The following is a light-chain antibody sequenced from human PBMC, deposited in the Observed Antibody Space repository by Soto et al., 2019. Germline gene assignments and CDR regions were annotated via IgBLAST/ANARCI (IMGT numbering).Light chain of an antibody. Sequence: DIQMTQSPSSLSASVGDRFTITCRASQSISSYLNWYQQKPGKXPKXXIYAASSLQSGVPSRFSGSGSGTDLTITISSLQPEDFETYYCQQSYSTPITFGQGTRLEIK. CDR3: QQSYSTPIT. V-gene: IGKV1-39*01. CDR1: QSISSY. J-gene: IGKJ5*01. CDR2: AAS.